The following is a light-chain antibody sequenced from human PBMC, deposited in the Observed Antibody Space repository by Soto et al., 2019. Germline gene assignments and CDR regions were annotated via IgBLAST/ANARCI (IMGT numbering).Light chain of an antibody. Sequence: EILMTQSPAPLSVSPGERATLSCRASRSVFSFLAWYQHIPGQAPRLLISGASTRATGIPARFSGSVSGTEFTLTISSLLSEDFAVYDCQKYNDWPPTVGPGTKVDVK. CDR2: GAS. J-gene: IGKJ3*01. CDR3: QKYNDWPPT. V-gene: IGKV3-15*01. CDR1: RSVFSF.